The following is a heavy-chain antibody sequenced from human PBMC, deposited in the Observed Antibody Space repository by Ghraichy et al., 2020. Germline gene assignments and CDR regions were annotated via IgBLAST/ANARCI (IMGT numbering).Heavy chain of an antibody. CDR3: ARRPSIYCSGGSCYPPRRAYGMDV. D-gene: IGHD2-15*01. J-gene: IGHJ6*02. V-gene: IGHV4-34*01. Sequence: SETLSLTCAVYGGSFSGYYWSWIRQPPGKGLEWIGEINHSGSTNYNPSLKSRVTISVDTSKNQFSLKLSSVTAADTAVYYCARRPSIYCSGGSCYPPRRAYGMDVWGQGTTVTVSS. CDR2: INHSGST. CDR1: GGSFSGYY.